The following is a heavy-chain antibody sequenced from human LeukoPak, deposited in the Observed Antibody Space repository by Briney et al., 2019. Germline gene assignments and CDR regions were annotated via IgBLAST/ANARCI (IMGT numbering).Heavy chain of an antibody. CDR3: ARDSFRLTYYDLWSGYHNWFDP. CDR2: ISAYNGNT. CDR1: GYTFTGYY. D-gene: IGHD3-3*01. V-gene: IGHV1-18*04. Sequence: GASVKVSCKASGYTFTGYYMHWVRQAPGQGLEWTGWISAYNGNTNYAQKLQGRVTMTTDTSTSTAYMELRSLRSDDTAVYYCARDSFRLTYYDLWSGYHNWFDPWGQGTLVTVSS. J-gene: IGHJ5*02.